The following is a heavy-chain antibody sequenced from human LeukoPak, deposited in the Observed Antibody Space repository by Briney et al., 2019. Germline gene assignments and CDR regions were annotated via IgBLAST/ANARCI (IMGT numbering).Heavy chain of an antibody. Sequence: GGSLRLSCAASGFTFSNYWLSWVRQAPGKGLEWVANIKQDGSEKYYVDSVKGRFTISRDSAKNSLFLQMNSLRAEDTAVYYCATKLPAAGRGFDYWGQGTLVTVSS. D-gene: IGHD6-13*01. J-gene: IGHJ4*02. CDR3: ATKLPAAGRGFDY. CDR1: GFTFSNYW. CDR2: IKQDGSEK. V-gene: IGHV3-7*03.